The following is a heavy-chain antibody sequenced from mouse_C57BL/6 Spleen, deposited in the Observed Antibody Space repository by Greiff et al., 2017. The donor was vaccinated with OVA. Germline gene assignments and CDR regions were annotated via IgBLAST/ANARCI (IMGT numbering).Heavy chain of an antibody. CDR3: AFITTVEVYFDV. D-gene: IGHD1-1*01. CDR2: IYPRSGNT. V-gene: IGHV1-81*01. CDR1: GYTFTSYG. Sequence: VKLVESGAELARPGASVKLSCKASGYTFTSYGISWVKQRTGQGLEWIGEIYPRSGNTYYNEKFKGKATLTADKSSSTAYMELRSLTSEDSAVYFCAFITTVEVYFDVWGTGTTVTVSS. J-gene: IGHJ1*03.